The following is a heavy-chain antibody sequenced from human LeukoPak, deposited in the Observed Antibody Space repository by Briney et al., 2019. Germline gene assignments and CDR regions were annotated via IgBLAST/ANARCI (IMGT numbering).Heavy chain of an antibody. CDR2: INGGNGNT. V-gene: IGHV1-3*01. D-gene: IGHD2-8*01. J-gene: IGHJ4*02. CDR3: ANKIVYDFDY. CDR1: GYTFTSYA. Sequence: GASVEVSCKASGYTFTSYAMHWVRQAPGQRLEWMGWINGGNGNTKYSQKFQGRVTITRDTSASTAYMELSSLRSEDTAVYYCANKIVYDFDYWGQGTLVTVSS.